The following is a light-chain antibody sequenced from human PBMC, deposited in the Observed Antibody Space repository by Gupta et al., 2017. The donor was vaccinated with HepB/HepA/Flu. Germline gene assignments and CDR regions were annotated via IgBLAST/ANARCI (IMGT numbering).Light chain of an antibody. CDR1: QSVSSSY. CDR3: QQYGRSPLT. Sequence: EIVLTQSPGTLSLSPGERATLSCRASQSVSSSYLAWYQQKPGQAPRLLIYGASSRATGIPDRFSGSVSGTDFTLTISRLEPEDFAVYYCQQYGRSPLTFGPGTKVD. CDR2: GAS. J-gene: IGKJ3*01. V-gene: IGKV3-20*01.